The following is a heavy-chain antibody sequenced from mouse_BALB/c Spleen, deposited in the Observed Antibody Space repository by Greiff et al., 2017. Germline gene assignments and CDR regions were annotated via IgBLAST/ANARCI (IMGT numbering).Heavy chain of an antibody. D-gene: IGHD2-3*01. V-gene: IGHV5-6*01. Sequence: EVQGVESGGDLVKPGGSLKLSCAASGFTFSSYGMSWVRQTPDKRLEWVETISDGGSYTYYPDSVKGRFTISRDNAKNNLYLQMCSLKSEDTAMYDGARDGYWGQGTLVTVSA. J-gene: IGHJ3*01. CDR2: ISDGGSYT. CDR3: ARDGY. CDR1: GFTFSSYG.